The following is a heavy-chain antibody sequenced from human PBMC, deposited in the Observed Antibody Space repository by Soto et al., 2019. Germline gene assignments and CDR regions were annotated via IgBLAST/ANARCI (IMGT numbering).Heavy chain of an antibody. CDR3: ATVRAHYFVY. CDR1: GGSISSDYYY. CDR2: IYYTGST. Sequence: HVQLQESGPGLVKPSQTLSLTCTVSGGSISSDYYYWSWIRQPPGKGLEWLAFIYYTGSTYYNPSLKRRRTISIDTSTNQFSRSLRSVTAAATAVYYCATVRAHYFVYWGQGTLVTVSS. J-gene: IGHJ4*02. V-gene: IGHV4-30-4*01.